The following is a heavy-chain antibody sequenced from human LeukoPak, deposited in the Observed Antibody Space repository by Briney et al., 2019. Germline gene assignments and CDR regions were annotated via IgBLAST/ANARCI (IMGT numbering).Heavy chain of an antibody. V-gene: IGHV1-69*06. D-gene: IGHD3-22*01. CDR2: IIPIFGTA. CDR1: GGTFSSYA. CDR3: ARVSGAAVTCWGSSGYYQN. Sequence: ASVKVSCKASGGTFSSYAISWVRQAPGQGLEWMGRIIPIFGTANYAQKFQGRVTITADKSTSAAYMELSSLRSEDTAVYYCARVSGAAVTCWGSSGYYQNWGQGTLVTVSS. J-gene: IGHJ4*02.